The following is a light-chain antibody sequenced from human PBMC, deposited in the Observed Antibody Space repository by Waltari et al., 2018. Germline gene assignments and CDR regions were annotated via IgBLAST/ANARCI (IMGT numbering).Light chain of an antibody. CDR1: QSLVSSDGNTY. CDR3: MQGTHWPWT. Sequence: DVVMTQSPLSLPVTLGQPASISCWSSQSLVSSDGNTYFNWFQQRPCQSPRRLLYKVSNRDSGVPDRFSGSGSGTDFTLRISRVEAEDVGVYYCMQGTHWPWTFGQGTKVEIK. CDR2: KVS. J-gene: IGKJ1*01. V-gene: IGKV2-30*01.